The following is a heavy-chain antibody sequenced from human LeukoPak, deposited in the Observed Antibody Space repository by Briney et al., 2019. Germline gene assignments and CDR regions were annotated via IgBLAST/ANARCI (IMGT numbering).Heavy chain of an antibody. D-gene: IGHD1-26*01. V-gene: IGHV3-23*01. CDR1: GFTFSSYA. CDR3: AGRMGATKLDF. Sequence: GGSLRLSCAASGFTFSSYALSWVPQAPGKGLEWVSAITTGGGSTFYADSVKGRFTTSRDNSKNTLYLQMNSLRAEDTAVYYCAGRMGATKLDFWGQVTLVTVSS. CDR2: ITTGGGST. J-gene: IGHJ4*02.